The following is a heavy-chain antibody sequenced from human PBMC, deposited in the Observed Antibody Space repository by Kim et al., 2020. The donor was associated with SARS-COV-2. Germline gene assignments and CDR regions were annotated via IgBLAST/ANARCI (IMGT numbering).Heavy chain of an antibody. Sequence: GRFTISRENSKNTLYLQMNSLRAEDTAVYYCAKERDYDILTGYHYYGMDVWGQGTTVTVSS. D-gene: IGHD3-9*01. J-gene: IGHJ6*02. CDR3: AKERDYDILTGYHYYGMDV. V-gene: IGHV3-23*01.